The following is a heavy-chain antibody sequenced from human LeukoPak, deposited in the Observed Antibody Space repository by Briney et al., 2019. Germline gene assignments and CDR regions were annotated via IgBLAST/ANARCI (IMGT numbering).Heavy chain of an antibody. CDR2: IYYSGST. J-gene: IGHJ5*02. CDR3: ARLPGDSITMMPGGWFDP. V-gene: IGHV4-39*01. Sequence: PSETLSLTCTVSGGSISSSSYYWGWIRQPPGKGLEWIGSIYYSGSTYYNPSLKSRVTISVDTSKNQFSLKLSSVTAADTAVYYCARLPGDSITMMPGGWFDPWGQGTLVTVSS. D-gene: IGHD3-22*01. CDR1: GGSISSSSYY.